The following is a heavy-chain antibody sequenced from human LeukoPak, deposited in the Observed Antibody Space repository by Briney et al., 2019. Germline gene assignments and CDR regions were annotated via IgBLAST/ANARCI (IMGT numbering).Heavy chain of an antibody. J-gene: IGHJ4*02. CDR2: INPSGGST. V-gene: IGHV1-46*01. CDR3: AIPIGTYYDSIFFLDY. Sequence: ASVKVSFKASGYTFTSYYMHWVRQAPGQGPEWMGIINPSGGSTSYAQKFQGRVTMTRDTSTSTVYMELSSLRSEDTAVYYCAIPIGTYYDSIFFLDYWGQGTLVTVSS. D-gene: IGHD3-22*01. CDR1: GYTFTSYY.